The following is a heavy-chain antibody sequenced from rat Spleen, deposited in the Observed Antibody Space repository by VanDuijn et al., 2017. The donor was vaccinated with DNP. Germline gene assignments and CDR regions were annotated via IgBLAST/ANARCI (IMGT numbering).Heavy chain of an antibody. CDR2: INTDGSST. D-gene: IGHD5-1*01. V-gene: IGHV5-58*01. CDR1: GFTFSSYW. Sequence: EVQLVETGGGLVQPGRSLKLSCVASGFTFSSYWMYWVRQTPGKRLEWVASINTDGSSTSYPDSVKGRFTISRDNAKNTLYLQMNSLRSEDTATYYGTRGAGSPYWSFDFWGPGTVVTVSS. CDR3: TRGAGSPYWSFDF. J-gene: IGHJ1*01.